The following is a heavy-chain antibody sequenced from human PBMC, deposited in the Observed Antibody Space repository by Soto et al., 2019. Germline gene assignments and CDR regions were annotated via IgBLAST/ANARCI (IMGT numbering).Heavy chain of an antibody. CDR3: ARRAEIVATIFYYYYYIDV. J-gene: IGHJ6*03. CDR2: MNPNSGNT. V-gene: IGHV1-8*01. Sequence: ASVKVSCKASGYTFTSYDINWVRQATGQGLEWMGWMNPNSGNTGYAQKFQGRVTMTRNTSISTAYMELSSLRSEDTAVYYCARRAEIVATIFYYYYYIDVWGKGTTLTVSS. CDR1: GYTFTSYD. D-gene: IGHD5-12*01.